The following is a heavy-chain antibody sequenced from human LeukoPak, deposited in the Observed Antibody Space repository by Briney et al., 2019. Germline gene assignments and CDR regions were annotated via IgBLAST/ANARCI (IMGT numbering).Heavy chain of an antibody. J-gene: IGHJ4*02. CDR2: IIPIFGTA. CDR3: TYDFWSGYYRLDY. V-gene: IGHV1-69*13. CDR1: GGTFSSYA. D-gene: IGHD3-3*01. Sequence: GASVKVSCKASGGTFSSYAISWVRQAPGQGPEWMGGIIPIFGTANYAQKFQGRVTITADESTSTAYMELSSLRSEDTAVYYCTYDFWSGYYRLDYWGQGTLVTVSS.